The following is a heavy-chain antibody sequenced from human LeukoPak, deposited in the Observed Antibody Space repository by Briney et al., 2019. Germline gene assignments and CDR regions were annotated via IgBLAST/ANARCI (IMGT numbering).Heavy chain of an antibody. D-gene: IGHD6-13*01. V-gene: IGHV3-30*04. J-gene: IGHJ4*02. Sequence: ETGGSLRLSCAASGFTFSSYAMHWVRQAPGKGLEWVAVISYDGSNKYYADSVKGRFTISRDNSKNTPYLQMNSLRAEDTAVYYCARDTAMSLYSSSWRAFDYWGQGTLVTVSS. CDR3: ARDTAMSLYSSSWRAFDY. CDR2: ISYDGSNK. CDR1: GFTFSSYA.